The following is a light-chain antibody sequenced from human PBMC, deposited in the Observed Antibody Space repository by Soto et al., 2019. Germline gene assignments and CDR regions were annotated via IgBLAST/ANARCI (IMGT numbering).Light chain of an antibody. V-gene: IGLV2-14*03. CDR1: SSDIGAYNF. J-gene: IGLJ2*01. CDR2: DVN. CDR3: TSWTTSTTMI. Sequence: QSPLTQPASVSGSPGQSITISCTGTSSDIGAYNFVSWYQQHPGKAPKLMLYDVNIRPSGVSNRFSGSKSGNTASLTISGLQAEDEADSYCTSWTTSTTMIFGGGTKLTVL.